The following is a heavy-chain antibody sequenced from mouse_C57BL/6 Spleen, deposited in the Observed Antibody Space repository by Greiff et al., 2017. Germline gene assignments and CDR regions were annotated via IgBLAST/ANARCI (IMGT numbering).Heavy chain of an antibody. J-gene: IGHJ3*01. D-gene: IGHD1-1*01. Sequence: VQLQQSGAELVKPGASVKLSCTASGFNIKDYYMHWVKQRTEQGLAWIGRIDPEEGETKYAPKFQGKATITAEPSSNTAYLQLSSLTSEDTAVYYCARSGDYGTSYGFAYWGQGTLVTVSA. CDR1: GFNIKDYY. V-gene: IGHV14-2*01. CDR3: ARSGDYGTSYGFAY. CDR2: IDPEEGET.